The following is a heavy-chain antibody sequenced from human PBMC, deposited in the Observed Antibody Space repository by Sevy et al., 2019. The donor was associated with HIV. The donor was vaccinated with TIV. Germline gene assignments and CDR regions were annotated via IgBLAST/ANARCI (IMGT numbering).Heavy chain of an antibody. CDR1: GFTLTNEF. Sequence: GESLKISCAVSGFTLTNEFFIWVRQAPGKGLEWVAVVYSGGATYYADSVKGRFTISRDKSKSTLYLQMKSLRAEDTAVYYCARVGYCRGSTCFSGFYYAMDVWGQGTTVTVSS. CDR3: ARVGYCRGSTCFSGFYYAMDV. CDR2: VYSGGAT. V-gene: IGHV3-53*01. J-gene: IGHJ6*02. D-gene: IGHD2-15*01.